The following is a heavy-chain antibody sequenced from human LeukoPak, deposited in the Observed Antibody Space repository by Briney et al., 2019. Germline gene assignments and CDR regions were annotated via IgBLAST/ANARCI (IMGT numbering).Heavy chain of an antibody. Sequence: SETLSLTCTVSGDSISTYYWSWIRQPAGKGLEWIGRIYPSGNTNYNPSLKSRVTMSVDTSKNQFSFSLKLTSVTAADAAVYYCARSSGLDVWGQGTTVTVSS. J-gene: IGHJ6*02. CDR1: GDSISTYY. V-gene: IGHV4-4*07. CDR2: IYPSGNT. CDR3: ARSSGLDV.